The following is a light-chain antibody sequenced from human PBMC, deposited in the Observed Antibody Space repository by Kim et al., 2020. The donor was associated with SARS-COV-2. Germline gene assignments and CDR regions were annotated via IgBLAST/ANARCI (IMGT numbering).Light chain of an antibody. CDR2: AAS. CDR3: QQSYSTPYT. CDR1: QTISIY. J-gene: IGKJ2*01. Sequence: SASVGDRVTITCRASQTISIYLNWYQQKPGKAPKLLTHAASSLQSGVPSRFSGSGSGTDFTLTISSLQPEDFATYYCQQSYSTPYTFGQGAKLEI. V-gene: IGKV1-39*01.